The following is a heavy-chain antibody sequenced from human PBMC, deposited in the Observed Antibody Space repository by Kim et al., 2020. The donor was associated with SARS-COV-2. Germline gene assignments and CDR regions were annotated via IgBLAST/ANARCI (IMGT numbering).Heavy chain of an antibody. Sequence: SETLSLTCTVSGGSISSSSYYWGWIRQPPGKGLEWIGSIYYSGSTYYNPSLKSRVTISVDTSKNQFSLKLSSVTAADTAVYYCARTMSFGVVIDYYYYYGMDVWGQGTTVTVSS. V-gene: IGHV4-39*01. CDR1: GGSISSSSYY. CDR2: IYYSGST. CDR3: ARTMSFGVVIDYYYYYGMDV. J-gene: IGHJ6*02. D-gene: IGHD3-3*01.